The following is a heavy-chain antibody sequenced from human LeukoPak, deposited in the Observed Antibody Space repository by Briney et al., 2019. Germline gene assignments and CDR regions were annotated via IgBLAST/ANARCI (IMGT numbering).Heavy chain of an antibody. D-gene: IGHD3-22*01. J-gene: IGHJ4*02. CDR1: GFTFSSYG. CDR2: ISYDGSNK. CDR3: AKDLYYDSSL. Sequence: GRSLRLSCAASGFTFSSYGMHWVRQAPGKGLEWVAVISYDGSNKYYADSVKGRFTISRDNSKNTLYLQMNSLRAEDTAVYYCAKDLYYDSSLWGQGTLVTVSS. V-gene: IGHV3-30*18.